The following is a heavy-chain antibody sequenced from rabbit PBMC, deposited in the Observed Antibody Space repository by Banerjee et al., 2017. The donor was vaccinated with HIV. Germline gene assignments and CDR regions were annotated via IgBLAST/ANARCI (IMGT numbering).Heavy chain of an antibody. CDR1: GFSFSSSYW. Sequence: QEQLVESGGDLVKPGASLTLTCTASGFSFSSSYWVSWVRQAPGKGLEWIAFIDAGSSGGTSYASWAKGRFTISKTSSTTVTLEMTSLTAADTATYFCARDRDASSSGYYFNLWGPGTLVTVS. J-gene: IGHJ4*01. CDR3: ARDRDASSSGYYFNL. CDR2: IDAGSSGGT. D-gene: IGHD1-1*01. V-gene: IGHV1S45*01.